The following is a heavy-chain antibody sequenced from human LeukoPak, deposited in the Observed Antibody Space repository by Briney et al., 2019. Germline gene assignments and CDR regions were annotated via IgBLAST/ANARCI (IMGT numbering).Heavy chain of an antibody. D-gene: IGHD5-18*01. CDR2: INPSGGST. CDR1: GNTFTSYY. V-gene: IGHV1-46*03. Sequence: AASVKVSCKASGNTFTSYYMHWVRQAPGQGLEWMGIINPSGGSTSYAQKFQGRVTMTRDTSTSTVYMELSSLRSEDTAVYYCARAPPSGQLWSPPNYWGQGTLVTVSS. J-gene: IGHJ4*02. CDR3: ARAPPSGQLWSPPNY.